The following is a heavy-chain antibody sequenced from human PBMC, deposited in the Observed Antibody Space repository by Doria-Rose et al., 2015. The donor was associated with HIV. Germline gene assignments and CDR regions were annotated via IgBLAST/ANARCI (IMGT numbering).Heavy chain of an antibody. CDR2: IFSDDER. CDR1: GVSLSSPGMG. J-gene: IGHJ4*02. D-gene: IGHD6-13*01. CDR3: ARIKSSRWYHKYYFDF. V-gene: IGHV2-26*01. Sequence: QATLKESGPVLVKPTETLTLTCTVSGVSLSSPGMGVSWIRQPPGKALEWFADIFSDDERSYKTSLKSRLTISRSTSKSQVVLTMTDMDPVDTATYYCARIKSSRWYHKYYFDFWGQGTLVIVSA.